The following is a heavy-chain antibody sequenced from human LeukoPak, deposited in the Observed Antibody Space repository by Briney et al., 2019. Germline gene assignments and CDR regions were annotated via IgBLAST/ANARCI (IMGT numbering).Heavy chain of an antibody. CDR2: TYYRSKWFN. Sequence: SQTLSLTCVISGDSVSSKSAAWNRIRQSPSRGLEWLGRTYYRSKWFNDYAVSVRSRITINPDTSKNQSSLQLNSVTPEDTAVYFCARTSGYFDYWGQGTLVTVSS. J-gene: IGHJ4*02. CDR3: ARTSGYFDY. D-gene: IGHD6-19*01. CDR1: GDSVSSKSAA. V-gene: IGHV6-1*01.